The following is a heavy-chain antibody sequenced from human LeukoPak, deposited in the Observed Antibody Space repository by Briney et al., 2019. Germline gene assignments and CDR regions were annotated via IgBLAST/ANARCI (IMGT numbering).Heavy chain of an antibody. CDR2: ISSSSSYI. Sequence: PGGSLRLSCVASGFTFSSYSMNWVRQAPGKGLEWVSSISSSSSYIYYADSVKGRFTISRDNAKNSLYLQMNSLRAEDTAVYYCARDQRYSSSLDYWGQGTLVTVSS. V-gene: IGHV3-21*01. CDR1: GFTFSSYS. D-gene: IGHD6-13*01. CDR3: ARDQRYSSSLDY. J-gene: IGHJ4*02.